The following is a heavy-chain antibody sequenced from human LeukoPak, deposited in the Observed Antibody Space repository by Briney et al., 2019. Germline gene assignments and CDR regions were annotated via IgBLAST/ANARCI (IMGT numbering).Heavy chain of an antibody. D-gene: IGHD3-16*01. V-gene: IGHV4-30-4*08. CDR3: ARLFLGELYFDY. CDR2: TYYSGST. Sequence: SETLSLTCTVSGGSISSGDYYWSWIRQPPGKGLEWIGYTYYSGSTYYNPSLKRRVTISVDTSKNQFSLKLSSVTAADTAVYYCARLFLGELYFDYWGQGTLVTVSS. CDR1: GGSISSGDYY. J-gene: IGHJ4*02.